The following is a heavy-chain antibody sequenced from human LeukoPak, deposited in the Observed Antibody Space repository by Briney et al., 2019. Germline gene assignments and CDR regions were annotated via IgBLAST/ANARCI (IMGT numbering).Heavy chain of an antibody. J-gene: IGHJ4*02. V-gene: IGHV4-34*01. CDR3: ARVPAAGTGPDY. D-gene: IGHD6-13*01. CDR1: GGSFSGYY. CDR2: INHSGST. Sequence: SETLSLTCAVYGGSFSGYYWSWIRQPPGKGLEWIGEINHSGSTNYNPSLKSRVTISVDTSKNQFSLRLSSVTAADTAIYYCARVPAAGTGPDYWGQGTLVTVSS.